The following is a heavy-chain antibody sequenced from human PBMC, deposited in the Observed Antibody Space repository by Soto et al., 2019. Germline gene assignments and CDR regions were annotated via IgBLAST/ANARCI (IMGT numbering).Heavy chain of an antibody. CDR1: GFTVSSNY. V-gene: IGHV3-66*01. J-gene: IGHJ4*02. CDR3: ARAPHGYGFGSYYDY. D-gene: IGHD3-16*01. Sequence: GGSLRLSCAASGFTVSSNYMSWVRQAPGKGLEWVSVIYSGGSTYYADSVKGRFTISRGNSKNTLYLQMNSLRAEDTAVYYCARAPHGYGFGSYYDYWGQGTLVTVSS. CDR2: IYSGGST.